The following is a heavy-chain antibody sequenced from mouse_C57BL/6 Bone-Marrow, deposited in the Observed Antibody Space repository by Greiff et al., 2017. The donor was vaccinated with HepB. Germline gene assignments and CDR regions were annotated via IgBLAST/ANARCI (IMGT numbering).Heavy chain of an antibody. V-gene: IGHV1-80*01. CDR3: ASSNWGRPDY. CDR2: IYPGDGDT. J-gene: IGHJ2*01. Sequence: VKLMESGAELVRPGASVKISCKASGYAFSSYWMNWVKQRPGKGLEWIGQIYPGDGDTNYNGKFKGKATLTADKSSSTAYMQLSSLTSEDSAVYFCASSNWGRPDYWGQGTTLTVSS. D-gene: IGHD4-1*01. CDR1: GYAFSSYW.